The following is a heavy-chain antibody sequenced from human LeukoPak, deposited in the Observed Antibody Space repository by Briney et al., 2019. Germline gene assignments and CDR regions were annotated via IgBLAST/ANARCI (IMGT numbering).Heavy chain of an antibody. CDR2: FYPEHGET. Sequence: ASVKVSCKASGYTFTGYYMHWGRQAPGHGLEWMGGFYPEHGETVNAQKFQGRLTMTEDTSTHTAYMELSSLRSDDTAVYYCATDPVGYCNADGCYSVDYWGQGTLVTVSS. J-gene: IGHJ4*02. CDR3: ATDPVGYCNADGCYSVDY. D-gene: IGHD2-15*01. V-gene: IGHV1-24*01. CDR1: GYTFTGYY.